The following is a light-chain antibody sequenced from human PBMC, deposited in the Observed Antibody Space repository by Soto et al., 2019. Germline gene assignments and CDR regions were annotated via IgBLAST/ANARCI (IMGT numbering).Light chain of an antibody. Sequence: QSVLTKPAYVYGSPGQSIAISCTGTSSDVGAYNFVSWYQQHPGKAPKLMIYDVTNRPSGVSDRFSGSKSGNTASLTISGLQAEDEADYYCSSYTSSSTYVFGTGTKVTVL. CDR2: DVT. CDR3: SSYTSSSTYV. J-gene: IGLJ1*01. CDR1: SSDVGAYNF. V-gene: IGLV2-14*03.